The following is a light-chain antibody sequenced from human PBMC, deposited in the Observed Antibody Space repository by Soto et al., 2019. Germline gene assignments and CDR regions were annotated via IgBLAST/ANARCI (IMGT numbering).Light chain of an antibody. Sequence: QSVLTQPASVSGSPVQSITISCTGTSSDVGGYNYVSWYQQHPGKAPKLMIYEVSNRPSGVSNRFSGSKSGNTASLTISGLQAEDEADYYCSSYTSSSTPVFGGGTKLTVL. CDR3: SSYTSSSTPV. J-gene: IGLJ2*01. V-gene: IGLV2-14*01. CDR2: EVS. CDR1: SSDVGGYNY.